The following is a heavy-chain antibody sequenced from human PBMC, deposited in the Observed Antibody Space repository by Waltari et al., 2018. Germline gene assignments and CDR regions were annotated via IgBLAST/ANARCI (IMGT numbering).Heavy chain of an antibody. J-gene: IGHJ4*02. CDR2: ISSSGNTI. CDR3: AREPIAVPGHVFDY. CDR1: GFTFSTYE. D-gene: IGHD6-19*01. V-gene: IGHV3-48*03. Sequence: EVQLVESGGGLVQPGGSLRLSCAASGFTFSTYEMNWVRQAPGKGLEWVSYISSSGNTIYYAESGKGRVTISRENAKNSLYLQMNSLRAEDTAVYYCAREPIAVPGHVFDYWGQGTLVTVSS.